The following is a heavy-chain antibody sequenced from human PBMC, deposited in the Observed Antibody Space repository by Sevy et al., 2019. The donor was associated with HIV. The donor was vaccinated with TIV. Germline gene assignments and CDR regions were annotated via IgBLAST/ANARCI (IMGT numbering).Heavy chain of an antibody. Sequence: ASVKVSCKVSGYTLTELSMHWVRQAPGKGLEWMGSFDTEDGETLDAQKFQGRVTMTEDTSTDTAYMELSSLGSEGTAVYYCATNTDYGDSDYWGQGTLVTVSS. V-gene: IGHV1-24*01. D-gene: IGHD4-17*01. CDR3: ATNTDYGDSDY. CDR2: FDTEDGET. J-gene: IGHJ4*02. CDR1: GYTLTELS.